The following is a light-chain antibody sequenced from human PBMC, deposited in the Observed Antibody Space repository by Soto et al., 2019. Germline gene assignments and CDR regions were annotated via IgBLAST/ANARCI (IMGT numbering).Light chain of an antibody. CDR3: QHYNSYSEA. Sequence: DIQLRKSPSAMSAAVGDRVTITCRASQGISNYVAWFQQPPGKVPQRPIYAASSLQSGVPSRFSGIGSGTEFTLTSSSLQPDDFATYYCQHYNSYSEAFGQGTKVDI. CDR1: QGISNY. CDR2: AAS. V-gene: IGKV1-17*03. J-gene: IGKJ1*01.